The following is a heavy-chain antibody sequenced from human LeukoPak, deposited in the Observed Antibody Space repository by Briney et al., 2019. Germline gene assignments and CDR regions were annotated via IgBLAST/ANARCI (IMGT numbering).Heavy chain of an antibody. Sequence: GGSLRLSCAASGFTFSTYAMTWVRQAPGKGLEWVSAISGSGVSTYYADSVKGRFTISRDNSKNTLYLQMDSLRAEDTAIYYCAKRVEIVAASNSWFDSWGRGILVTVFS. J-gene: IGHJ5*01. V-gene: IGHV3-23*01. CDR1: GFTFSTYA. CDR3: AKRVEIVAASNSWFDS. D-gene: IGHD5-12*01. CDR2: ISGSGVST.